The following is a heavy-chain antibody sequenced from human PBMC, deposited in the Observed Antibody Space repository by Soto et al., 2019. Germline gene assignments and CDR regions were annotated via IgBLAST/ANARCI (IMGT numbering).Heavy chain of an antibody. D-gene: IGHD2-2*01. J-gene: IGHJ3*02. V-gene: IGHV3-30*03. CDR2: ISYDGRNK. Sequence: GGSLRLSCAASGFTFSSYGMHWVRQAPGKGLEWVAVISYDGRNKYYPGSMKGRLAISRHNSKNTLYLQKNSLRADDTAVYYCARVRDIGVVPAGGRSDAFGIWGQGTTVTVSS. CDR1: GFTFSSYG. CDR3: ARVRDIGVVPAGGRSDAFGI.